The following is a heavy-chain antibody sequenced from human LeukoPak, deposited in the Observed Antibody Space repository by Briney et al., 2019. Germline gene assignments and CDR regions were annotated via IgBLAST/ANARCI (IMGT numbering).Heavy chain of an antibody. J-gene: IGHJ4*02. CDR3: ARDLRDCSGGSCYSGRDY. Sequence: GASVTVSCKASGYTFTSYYMHWVRQAPGHGLEWMGIINPSGGSTSYAQKFQGRVTMTRDTSTSTVYMELSSLRSEDTAVYYCARDLRDCSGGSCYSGRDYWGQGTLVTVSS. V-gene: IGHV1-46*01. D-gene: IGHD2-15*01. CDR2: INPSGGST. CDR1: GYTFTSYY.